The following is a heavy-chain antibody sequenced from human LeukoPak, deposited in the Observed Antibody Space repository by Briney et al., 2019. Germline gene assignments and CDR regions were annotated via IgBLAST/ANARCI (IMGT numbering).Heavy chain of an antibody. J-gene: IGHJ3*02. CDR1: GFTFSSYG. CDR3: AKDRGSGWSVSGAFDI. Sequence: GGSLRLSCAASGFTFSSYGMHWVRQAPGKGLEWVAVISYDGSNKYYADSVKGRFTISRDNSKNTLYLQMNSLRAEDTAVYYCAKDRGSGWSVSGAFDIWGQGTMVTVSS. D-gene: IGHD6-19*01. CDR2: ISYDGSNK. V-gene: IGHV3-30*18.